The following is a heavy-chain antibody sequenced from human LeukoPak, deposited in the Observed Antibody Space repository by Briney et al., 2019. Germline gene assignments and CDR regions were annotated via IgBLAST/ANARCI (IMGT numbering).Heavy chain of an antibody. CDR1: GYTFTSYD. Sequence: VASVKVSCKASGYTFTSYDINWVRQATGQGLEWMGWMNPNSGNTGYAQKFQGRVTITRNTSISTAYMELSSLRSEDTAVYYCARTIRGILRFSVYYYMDVWGKGTTVTVSS. D-gene: IGHD3-3*01. CDR2: MNPNSGNT. V-gene: IGHV1-8*03. J-gene: IGHJ6*03. CDR3: ARTIRGILRFSVYYYMDV.